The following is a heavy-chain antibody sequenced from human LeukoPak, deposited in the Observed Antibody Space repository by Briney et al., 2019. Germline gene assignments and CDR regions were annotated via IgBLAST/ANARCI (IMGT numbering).Heavy chain of an antibody. D-gene: IGHD4-17*01. V-gene: IGHV3-33*01. CDR2: IWYDGSNK. J-gene: IGHJ4*02. CDR1: GFTFSNYA. CDR3: GRGVTTSDY. Sequence: QPGGSLRPSCAASGFTFSNYAMNWVRQAPGKGLEWVAVIWYDGSNKYYADSVKGRFTISRDNSKNTLYLQMNSLGAEDTAVYYCGRGVTTSDYWGQGTLVTVSS.